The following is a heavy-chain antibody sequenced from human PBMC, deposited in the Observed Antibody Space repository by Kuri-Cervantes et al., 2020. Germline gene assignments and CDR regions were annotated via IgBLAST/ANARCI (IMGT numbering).Heavy chain of an antibody. CDR1: GFTFSSYS. Sequence: LSLTCAASGFTFSSYSMNWVRQAPGKGLEWVSYISSSSSTIYYADSVKGRFTISRDNSKNTLYLQMNSLRAEDTAVYYCAARPLWELLRRDAFDIWGQGTMVTVSS. V-gene: IGHV3-48*01. D-gene: IGHD1-26*01. CDR2: ISSSSSTI. CDR3: AARPLWELLRRDAFDI. J-gene: IGHJ3*02.